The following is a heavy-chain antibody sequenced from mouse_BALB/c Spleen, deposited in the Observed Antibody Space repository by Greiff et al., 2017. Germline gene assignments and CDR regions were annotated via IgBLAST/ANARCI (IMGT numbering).Heavy chain of an antibody. CDR2: ISSGGGST. V-gene: IGHV5-12-1*01. CDR1: GFAFSSYD. CDR3: ARHLGYGNPYAMDY. D-gene: IGHD2-10*02. Sequence: EVQVVESGGGLVKPGGSLKLSCAASGFAFSSYDMSWVRQTPEKRLEWVAYISSGGGSTYYPDTVKGRFTISRDNAKNTLYLQMSSLKSEDTAMYYCARHLGYGNPYAMDYWGQGTSVTVSS. J-gene: IGHJ4*01.